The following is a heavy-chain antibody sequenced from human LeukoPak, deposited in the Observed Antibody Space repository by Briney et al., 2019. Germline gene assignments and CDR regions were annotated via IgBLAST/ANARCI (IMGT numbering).Heavy chain of an antibody. Sequence: ERPLRPSCVDSGSTVSSYARSCGRQAPGKRLGGGSAISGGGGSTYCAVTVRGRFPMSRDNSKSTLYLQMNSLRAEDTAVYYCAKDESQDVWGKGTTVTVSS. CDR3: AKDESQDV. CDR2: ISGGGGST. J-gene: IGHJ6*04. CDR1: GSTVSSYA. V-gene: IGHV3-23*01.